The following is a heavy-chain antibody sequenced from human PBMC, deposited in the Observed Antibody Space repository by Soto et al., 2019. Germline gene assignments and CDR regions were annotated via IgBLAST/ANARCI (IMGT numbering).Heavy chain of an antibody. CDR3: ARDREAGSCRGGSCWGYLGMAV. D-gene: IGHD2-15*01. V-gene: IGHV3-30*04. CDR2: VSDDGNYE. J-gene: IGHJ6*02. CDR1: GFAFSTYT. Sequence: EQLVESGGGVVQPGDSLRLSCAASGFAFSTYTMNWVRQSPATGLEWVAVVSDDGNYEYYAASVKGRFTISRDNSKNTLFLQLNSLRPEDTAVYYCARDREAGSCRGGSCWGYLGMAVWGQGSTVTVSS.